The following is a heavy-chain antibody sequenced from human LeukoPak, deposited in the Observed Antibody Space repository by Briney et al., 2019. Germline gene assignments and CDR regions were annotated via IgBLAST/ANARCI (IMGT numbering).Heavy chain of an antibody. J-gene: IGHJ4*02. CDR3: ARGAQDIVLMVYATREYYFGY. CDR2: VNPSGGST. D-gene: IGHD2-8*01. V-gene: IGHV1-46*01. Sequence: ASVTVSFKASGYTFTSYYMHWVRQAPGQGLEWMGIVNPSGGSTSYAQKFQGRVTMTRDMSTSTVYMELSSLRSEDTAVYYCARGAQDIVLMVYATREYYFGYWGQGTLVTVSS. CDR1: GYTFTSYY.